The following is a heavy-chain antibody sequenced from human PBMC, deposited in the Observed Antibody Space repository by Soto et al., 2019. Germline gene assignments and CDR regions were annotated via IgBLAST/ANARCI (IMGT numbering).Heavy chain of an antibody. J-gene: IGHJ6*03. Sequence: PSETLSLTCTVSGGSISSYYWSWIRQPPGKGLEWIGYIYYSGSTNYNPSLKSRVTISVDTSKNQFSLKLSSVTAADTAVYYCARIAAAGRYYYYYYMGVWGKGTTVTVSS. CDR1: GGSISSYY. V-gene: IGHV4-59*08. CDR3: ARIAAAGRYYYYYYMGV. D-gene: IGHD6-13*01. CDR2: IYYSGST.